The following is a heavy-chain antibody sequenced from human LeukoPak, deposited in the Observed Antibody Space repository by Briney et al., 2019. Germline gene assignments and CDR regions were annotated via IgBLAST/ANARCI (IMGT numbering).Heavy chain of an antibody. Sequence: SETLSLTCAVYGGSLSGYYWSWIRQPPGKGLEWIGEINHSGSTNYNPSLKSRVTISVDTSKNQFSLKLSSVTAADTAVYYCAILTADYWGQGTLVTVSS. CDR2: INHSGST. D-gene: IGHD5-18*01. J-gene: IGHJ4*02. CDR1: GGSLSGYY. CDR3: AILTADY. V-gene: IGHV4-34*01.